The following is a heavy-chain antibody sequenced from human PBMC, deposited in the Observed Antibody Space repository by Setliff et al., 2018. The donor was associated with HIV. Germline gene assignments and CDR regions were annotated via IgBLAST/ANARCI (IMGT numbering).Heavy chain of an antibody. CDR2: INHSGST. CDR1: GGSFSGYY. J-gene: IGHJ4*02. CDR3: AIRGSSGWYVGGYFDY. D-gene: IGHD6-19*01. V-gene: IGHV4-34*01. Sequence: PSETLSLTCAVYGGSFSGYYWSWIRQPPGKGLEWIGEINHSGSTNYNPSLKSRVTISVDTSKNQFSLKLSSATAADTAVYYCAIRGSSGWYVGGYFDYWGQGTLVTVSS.